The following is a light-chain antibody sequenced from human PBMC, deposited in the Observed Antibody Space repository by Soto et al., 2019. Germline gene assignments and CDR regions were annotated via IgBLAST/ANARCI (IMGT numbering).Light chain of an antibody. CDR3: CSYAGSPWV. Sequence: QSALTQPRSVSGSPGHSVTISCTGTSSDVGGYNYVSWYQQHPGKAPKLMIYDVSKWPSGVPDRFSGSKSGNTASLTISVLQAEDEADYYCCSYAGSPWVFGGGTKLTVL. J-gene: IGLJ3*02. CDR1: SSDVGGYNY. CDR2: DVS. V-gene: IGLV2-11*01.